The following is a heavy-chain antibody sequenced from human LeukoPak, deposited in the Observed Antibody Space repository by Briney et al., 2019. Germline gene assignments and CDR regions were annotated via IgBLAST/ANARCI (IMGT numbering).Heavy chain of an antibody. V-gene: IGHV4-59*01. Sequence: PSETLSLTCTVSGGSISSYYWSWIRQPPGKGLEWVGQIYYRGTTNYNPSLKSRVTISIDTSKNQFSLKLNSVTAADTAVYYCAREGEYSNRLDPWGQGTLVTVSS. CDR2: IYYRGTT. CDR3: AREGEYSNRLDP. D-gene: IGHD4-11*01. CDR1: GGSISSYY. J-gene: IGHJ5*02.